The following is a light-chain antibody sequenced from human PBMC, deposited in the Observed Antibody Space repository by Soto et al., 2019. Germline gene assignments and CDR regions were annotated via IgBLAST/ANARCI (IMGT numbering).Light chain of an antibody. CDR1: QSVNSNY. CDR3: QQRSNWLIT. V-gene: IGKV3-11*01. J-gene: IGKJ5*01. CDR2: GAS. Sequence: IVLTQSPATLSLSPWERATLSCRASQSVNSNYLGWYQQKPGQAPRLLIYGASGRATGVPARFSGSGSGTDFTLTISSLEPEDFAVYYCQQRSNWLITFGQGTRLEIK.